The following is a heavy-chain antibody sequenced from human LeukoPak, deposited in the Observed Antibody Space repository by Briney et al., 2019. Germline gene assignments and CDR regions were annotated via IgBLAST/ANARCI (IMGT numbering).Heavy chain of an antibody. J-gene: IGHJ4*02. D-gene: IGHD3-16*02. CDR2: INHSGST. Sequence: PSETLSLTCTVSGGSISSSSYYWSWIRQPPGTGLEWIGEINHSGSTNYSPSLKSRVTLSVDTSKNQFSLRLSSVTAADTAVYYCARRTFGGVIAYWGQGTLVTVSS. CDR3: ARRTFGGVIAY. V-gene: IGHV4-39*07. CDR1: GGSISSSSYY.